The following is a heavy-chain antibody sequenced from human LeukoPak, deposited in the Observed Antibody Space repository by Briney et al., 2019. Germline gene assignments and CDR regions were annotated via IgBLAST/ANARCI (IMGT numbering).Heavy chain of an antibody. CDR2: IYHSGST. Sequence: SQTLSLTCTVSGGSISSGGYYWSWIRQPPGKGLEWIGYIYHSGSTYYNPSLKSRVTISVDRSKNQFSLKLSSVTAADTAVYYCARIVVVPAAIDYWGQGTLVTVSS. D-gene: IGHD2-2*01. CDR1: GGSISSGGYY. J-gene: IGHJ4*02. V-gene: IGHV4-30-2*01. CDR3: ARIVVVPAAIDY.